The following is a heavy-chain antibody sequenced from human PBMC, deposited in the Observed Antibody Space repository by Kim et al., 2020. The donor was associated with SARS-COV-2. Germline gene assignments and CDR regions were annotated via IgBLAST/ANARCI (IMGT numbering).Heavy chain of an antibody. CDR3: ARLNEPFDI. D-gene: IGHD1-1*01. J-gene: IGHJ3*02. Sequence: SETLSLTCTVSGGSISSYYWSWIRQPPGKGLEWIGYIYYIGSTNYNPSLNSRVTISVDTSKNQISLTLSSVTAADTAVYYCARLNEPFDIWFQGTMLT. V-gene: IGHV4-59*08. CDR1: GGSISSYY. CDR2: IYYIGST.